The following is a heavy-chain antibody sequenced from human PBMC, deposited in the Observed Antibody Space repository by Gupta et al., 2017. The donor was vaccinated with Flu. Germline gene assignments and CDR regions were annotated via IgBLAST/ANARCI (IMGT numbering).Heavy chain of an antibody. CDR2: INPSGGST. Sequence: QVQLVQSGAEVKKPGASVKVSCKASGYTFTSYYMHWVRQAPGQGLEWMGIINPSGGSTSYAQKLQGRVTMTRDTSTSTVYMELSSLRSEDTAVYYCARVRVWDYYDSSGYYPYYFDYWGQGTLVTVSS. CDR1: GYTFTSYY. CDR3: ARVRVWDYYDSSGYYPYYFDY. V-gene: IGHV1-46*01. D-gene: IGHD3-22*01. J-gene: IGHJ4*02.